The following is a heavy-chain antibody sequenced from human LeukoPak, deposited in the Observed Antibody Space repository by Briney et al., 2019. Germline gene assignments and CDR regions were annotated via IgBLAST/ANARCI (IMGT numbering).Heavy chain of an antibody. V-gene: IGHV3-23*01. D-gene: IGHD5-12*01. J-gene: IGHJ4*02. CDR2: ISGSGGST. CDR3: AKDPIDIVATIRVRGSYYFDY. CDR1: GFTFSSYA. Sequence: GGSPRLSCAASGFTFSSYAMSWVRQAPGKGLEWVSAISGSGGSTYYADSVKGRFTISSDNSKNTLYLQMNSLRAEDTAVYYCAKDPIDIVATIRVRGSYYFDYWGQGTLVTVSS.